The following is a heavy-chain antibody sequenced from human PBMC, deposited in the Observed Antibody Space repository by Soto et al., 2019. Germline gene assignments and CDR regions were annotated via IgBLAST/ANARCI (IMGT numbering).Heavy chain of an antibody. Sequence: QVQLQQWGAGLLKPSETLSLTCAVYGGSFSGYYWSWIRQPPGKGLEWIGEINHSGSTNYNPSLNSRVTISVDTSKNQFSLKLSSVTAADTAVYYCARGPTYYDFWSGYNTGIFDYWGQGTLVTVSS. CDR3: ARGPTYYDFWSGYNTGIFDY. CDR1: GGSFSGYY. V-gene: IGHV4-34*01. CDR2: INHSGST. J-gene: IGHJ4*02. D-gene: IGHD3-3*01.